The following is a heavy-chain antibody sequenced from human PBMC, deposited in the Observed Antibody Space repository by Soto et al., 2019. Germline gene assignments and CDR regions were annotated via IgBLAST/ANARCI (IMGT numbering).Heavy chain of an antibody. D-gene: IGHD3-3*01. Sequence: GGSLRLSCAASGFTFSSYAMHWVRQAPGKGLEWVAVISYDGSNKYYADSVKGRFTISRDNSKNTLYLQMNSLRAEDTAVYYCAKSRTGYDFWSGYDINYYYYGMDVWGQGTTVTVSS. V-gene: IGHV3-30-3*01. J-gene: IGHJ6*02. CDR1: GFTFSSYA. CDR3: AKSRTGYDFWSGYDINYYYYGMDV. CDR2: ISYDGSNK.